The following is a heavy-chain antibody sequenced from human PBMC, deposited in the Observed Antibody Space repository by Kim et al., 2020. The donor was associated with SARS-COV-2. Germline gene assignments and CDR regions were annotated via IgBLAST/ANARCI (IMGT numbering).Heavy chain of an antibody. V-gene: IGHV3-23*01. Sequence: VTGRVTISRDNSENTLYLQMNSLRAEDTAVYYCAQAASYGAYYYYCGMDVWGQGTTVTVSS. D-gene: IGHD5-18*01. J-gene: IGHJ6*02. CDR3: AQAASYGAYYYYCGMDV.